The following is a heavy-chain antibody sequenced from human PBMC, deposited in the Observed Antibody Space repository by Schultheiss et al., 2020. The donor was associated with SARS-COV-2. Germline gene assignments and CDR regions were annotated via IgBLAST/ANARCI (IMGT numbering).Heavy chain of an antibody. J-gene: IGHJ6*02. D-gene: IGHD3-10*01. V-gene: IGHV1-2*02. CDR3: ARVEHYYGSGRRMDV. CDR1: GYTFTGYY. CDR2: INPNSGGT. Sequence: GESLKISCKASGYTFTGYYMHWVRQAPGQGLEWMGWINPNSGGTNYAQKFQGRVTMTRDTSISTAYMELSRLRSDDTAVYYCARVEHYYGSGRRMDVWGQGTTVTVSS.